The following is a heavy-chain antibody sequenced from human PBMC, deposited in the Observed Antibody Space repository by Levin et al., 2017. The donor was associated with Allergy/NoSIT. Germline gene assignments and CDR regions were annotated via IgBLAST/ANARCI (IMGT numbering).Heavy chain of an antibody. Sequence: ASVKVSCKASGNTLISSEINWVRQATGQGLEWMGWMNPHSGNRGYAQKFQGRVTMTWNTSISTAYMELSSLRSEDTAVYYCVRGRSGTIFGVVISYGMDVWGQGTTVSVSS. D-gene: IGHD3-3*01. CDR1: GNTLISSE. CDR2: MNPHSGNR. V-gene: IGHV1-8*01. CDR3: VRGRSGTIFGVVISYGMDV. J-gene: IGHJ6*02.